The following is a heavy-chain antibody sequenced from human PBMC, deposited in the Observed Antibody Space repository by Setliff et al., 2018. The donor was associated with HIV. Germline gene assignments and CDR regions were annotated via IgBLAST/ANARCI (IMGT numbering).Heavy chain of an antibody. CDR3: ARTYYYASGSFYSQGYYFDY. D-gene: IGHD3-10*01. J-gene: IGHJ4*02. Sequence: SSETLSLTCTVSGASINTGGYYWSWIRQHPGKGLEYIGYIYYSGTTYYNPSLKSRLTISRDTSQNHFSLELSSVTAADTAVYYCARTYYYASGSFYSQGYYFDYWGQGTLVTVS. CDR2: IYYSGTT. CDR1: GASINTGGYY. V-gene: IGHV4-31*03.